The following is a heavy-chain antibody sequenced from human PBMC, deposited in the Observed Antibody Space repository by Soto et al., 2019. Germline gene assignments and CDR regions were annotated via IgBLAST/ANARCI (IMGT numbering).Heavy chain of an antibody. CDR2: IYYSGST. D-gene: IGHD3-10*01. CDR3: ARQDARPMVRGYGGVDFDI. Sequence: KTSETLSLTCTVSGGSISSSSYYWGWIRQPPGKGLEWIGSIYYSGSTYYNPSLKSRVTISVDTSKNQFSLKLSSVTAADTAVYYCARQDARPMVRGYGGVDFDIWGQGTMVT. V-gene: IGHV4-39*01. J-gene: IGHJ3*02. CDR1: GGSISSSSYY.